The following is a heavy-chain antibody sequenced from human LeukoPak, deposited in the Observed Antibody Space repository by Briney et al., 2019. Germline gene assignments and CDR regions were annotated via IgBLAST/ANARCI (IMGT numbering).Heavy chain of an antibody. Sequence: RPGGSLRLSCAASGFTFSSYGMHWVRQAPGKGLEWVAVVWYDGSDKYYADSVKGRFTISRDNSKNTLYLQMNSLRAEDTAVYYCARAGYYGSGSQDTFDYWGQGTLVTVSS. CDR1: GFTFSSYG. J-gene: IGHJ4*02. CDR2: VWYDGSDK. D-gene: IGHD3-10*01. CDR3: ARAGYYGSGSQDTFDY. V-gene: IGHV3-33*01.